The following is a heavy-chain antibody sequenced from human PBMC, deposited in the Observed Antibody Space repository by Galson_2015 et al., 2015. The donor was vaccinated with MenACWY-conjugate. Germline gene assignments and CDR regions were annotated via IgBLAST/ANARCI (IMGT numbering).Heavy chain of an antibody. D-gene: IGHD3-16*01. CDR1: GLTFTIYS. CDR3: VTSSISPFGTCDGNVLDY. Sequence: SLRLSCAASGLTFTIYSIHWVRQAPGQGPVWVSCLKSDGTTTYADLVKGRFTISGDHAKNMFYLQMNSLRVEDTAVYYCVTSSISPFGTCDGNVLDYWGQGTLVTVSS. V-gene: IGHV3-74*03. J-gene: IGHJ4*02. CDR2: LKSDGTT.